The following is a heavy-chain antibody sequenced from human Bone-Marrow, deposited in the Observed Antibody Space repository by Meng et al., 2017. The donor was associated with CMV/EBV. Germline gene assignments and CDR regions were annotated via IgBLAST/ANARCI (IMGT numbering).Heavy chain of an antibody. CDR3: ARSLGRFDY. CDR2: IIPIFGTA. J-gene: IGHJ4*02. D-gene: IGHD3-16*02. V-gene: IGHV1-69*01. CDR1: GYTFTGYY. Sequence: QVQLVQSGAEVKKPGASVKVSCKASGYTFTGYYMHWVRQAPGQGLEWMGGIIPIFGTANYAQKFQGRVTITADESTSTAYMELSSLRSEDTAVYYCARSLGRFDYWGQGTLVTVSS.